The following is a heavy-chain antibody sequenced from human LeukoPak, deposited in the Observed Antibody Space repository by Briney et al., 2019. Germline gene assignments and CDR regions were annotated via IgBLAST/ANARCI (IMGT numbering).Heavy chain of an antibody. J-gene: IGHJ4*02. V-gene: IGHV3-30*18. CDR3: AKDLFDC. Sequence: PGGSLRPSCAASGFTFSTYGMHWVRQAPGKGLEWVAVISSDGGTKYYADSVKGRFTISRDNSKNTLYVQMNSLGPDDTAVYYCAKDLFDCWGQGTLVSVSA. CDR2: ISSDGGTK. CDR1: GFTFSTYG.